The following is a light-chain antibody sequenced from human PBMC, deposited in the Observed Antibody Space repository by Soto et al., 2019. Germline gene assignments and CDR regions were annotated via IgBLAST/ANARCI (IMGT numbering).Light chain of an antibody. V-gene: IGLV2-14*03. CDR2: DVS. CDR3: TSYTTSGTDV. Sequence: QSALTQPASVSGSPGQSIAVSCSGTSSDIGAYIHVSWYQQHPGKAPKLMIYDVSNRPSGVSDRFSGSKSGNTASLTISGLQAEDEGDYYCTSYTTSGTDVFGAGTQLTVL. CDR1: SSDIGAYIH. J-gene: IGLJ7*01.